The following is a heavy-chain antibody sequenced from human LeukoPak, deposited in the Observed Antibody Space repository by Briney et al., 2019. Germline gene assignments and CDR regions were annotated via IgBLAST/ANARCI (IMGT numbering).Heavy chain of an antibody. Sequence: PSGTLSLTCAVSGGSISSSNWWGWVRQPPGKGLEWIGEIYHSGSTYYNPSLKSRVTISVDTSKNQFSLKLSSVTAADTAVYYCARYDVWGSYRAFDYWGQGTLVTVSS. D-gene: IGHD3-16*02. CDR3: ARYDVWGSYRAFDY. J-gene: IGHJ4*02. CDR1: GGSISSSNW. V-gene: IGHV4-4*02. CDR2: IYHSGST.